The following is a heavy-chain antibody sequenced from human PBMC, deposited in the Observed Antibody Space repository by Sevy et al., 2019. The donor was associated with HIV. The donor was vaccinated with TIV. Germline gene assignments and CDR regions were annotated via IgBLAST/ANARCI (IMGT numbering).Heavy chain of an antibody. CDR3: ARDFGFGESFDAFHI. CDR1: GGSISSYY. Sequence: SETLSLTCTVSGGSISSYYWSWIRQPAGKGLEWIGRIYTSGSTNYNPSLKSRVTMSVDTSKNQFSLKLSSVTAADTAVYYCARDFGFGESFDAFHIWGQGTMVTVSS. J-gene: IGHJ3*02. V-gene: IGHV4-4*07. CDR2: IYTSGST. D-gene: IGHD3-10*01.